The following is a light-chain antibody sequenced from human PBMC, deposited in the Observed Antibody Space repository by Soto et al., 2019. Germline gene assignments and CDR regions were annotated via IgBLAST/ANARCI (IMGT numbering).Light chain of an antibody. Sequence: EMVLTQSPGTLSLSPGERATLSCRASQSVSSSYLAWYQQKPGQAPRLLLYGASSRATGIPDRFSGSGSGTDFTLTISRLEPEDFAVYYCQQYGSSLPTFGGGTKVEIK. V-gene: IGKV3-20*01. J-gene: IGKJ4*01. CDR2: GAS. CDR3: QQYGSSLPT. CDR1: QSVSSSY.